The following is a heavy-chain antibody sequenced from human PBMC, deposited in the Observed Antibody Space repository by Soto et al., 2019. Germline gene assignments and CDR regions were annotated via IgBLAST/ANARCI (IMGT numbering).Heavy chain of an antibody. CDR2: IYWDDDN. CDR1: GFSLTSNAVG. V-gene: IGHV2-5*02. D-gene: IGHD6-19*01. Sequence: QITLKESGPTLVKPTQTLTLTCTFSGFSLTSNAVGVGWFRQPPGKALEWLALIYWDDDNHYSPSLKSRLTFTKDTSKNQVVLIMTNKDPVYTVTYYCAHGSGWLFDFWGQGTLVTVSS. J-gene: IGHJ4*02. CDR3: AHGSGWLFDF.